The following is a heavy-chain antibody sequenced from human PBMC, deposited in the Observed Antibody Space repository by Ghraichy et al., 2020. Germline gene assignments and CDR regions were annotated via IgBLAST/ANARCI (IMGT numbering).Heavy chain of an antibody. D-gene: IGHD2-21*01. Sequence: GGSLRLSCAASGFTFDDYVMHWVRQAPGKGLEWVSLISGDGDSTYYADPVKGRFTISRDNRKNSLYLQMNSLRTEDTALYYCAKKRDVAIASGSDFDCWGQGTLVTVSS. CDR1: GFTFDDYV. CDR3: AKKRDVAIASGSDFDC. V-gene: IGHV3-43*02. CDR2: ISGDGDST. J-gene: IGHJ4*02.